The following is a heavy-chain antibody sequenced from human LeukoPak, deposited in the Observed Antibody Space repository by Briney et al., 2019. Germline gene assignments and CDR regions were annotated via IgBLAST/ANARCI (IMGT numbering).Heavy chain of an antibody. CDR1: GFTFSNYE. CDR3: ARRYCSSTSCTLDY. V-gene: IGHV3-48*03. J-gene: IGHJ4*03. Sequence: GGSLRLSCAASGFTFSNYEMNWVRQAPGKGLEWVSYIGTSGSTKYYADSVRGRFTISRDNAENSLHLQMNSLRAEDAAVYYCARRYCSSTSCTLDYWGQGTTVTVSS. D-gene: IGHD2-2*01. CDR2: IGTSGSTK.